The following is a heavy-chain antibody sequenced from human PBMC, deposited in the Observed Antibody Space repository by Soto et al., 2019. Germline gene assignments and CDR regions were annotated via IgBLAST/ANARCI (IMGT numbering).Heavy chain of an antibody. Sequence: GGSLRLSCAASGFTFSSYGMHWVRQAPGKGLEWVAVISYDGSNKYYADSVKGRFTISRDNSKNTLYLQMNSLRAEDTAVYYCARGDYYDSSGPFSDAFDIWGQGTMVTVSS. CDR2: ISYDGSNK. V-gene: IGHV3-30*03. CDR1: GFTFSSYG. J-gene: IGHJ3*02. CDR3: ARGDYYDSSGPFSDAFDI. D-gene: IGHD3-22*01.